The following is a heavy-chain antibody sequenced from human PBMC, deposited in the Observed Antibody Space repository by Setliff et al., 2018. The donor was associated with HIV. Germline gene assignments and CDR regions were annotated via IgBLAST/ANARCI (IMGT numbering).Heavy chain of an antibody. CDR3: ARLEVRSFYGYRNSPDY. V-gene: IGHV4-59*08. J-gene: IGHJ4*02. Sequence: PSETLSLTCTVSGGSITGYYWSWIRQPPGKGLEWIGWIYYSGNTRYNPSLKSRVTISLDTSKNRFSLQLTSVTAADTAVYYCARLEVRSFYGYRNSPDYWGQGTLVTVSS. D-gene: IGHD5-18*01. CDR1: GGSITGYY. CDR2: IYYSGNT.